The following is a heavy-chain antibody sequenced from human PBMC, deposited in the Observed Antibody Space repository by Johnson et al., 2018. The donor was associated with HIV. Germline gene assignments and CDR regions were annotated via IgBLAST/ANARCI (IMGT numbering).Heavy chain of an antibody. J-gene: IGHJ3*02. D-gene: IGHD6-6*01. CDR1: GFTFSSYA. CDR3: ARDRGIAARPFRYAFDI. Sequence: EVQLVESGGGLVQPGGSLRLSCAASGFTFSSYAMSWVRQAPGKGLEWVSAISGSGGSTYYADSVKGRFTISRDNSKNTLYLQMNSLRAEDTAVYYCARDRGIAARPFRYAFDIWGQGTMVTVSS. V-gene: IGHV3-23*04. CDR2: ISGSGGST.